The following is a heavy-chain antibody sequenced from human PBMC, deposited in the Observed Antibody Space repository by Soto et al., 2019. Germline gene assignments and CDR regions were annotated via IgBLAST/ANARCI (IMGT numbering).Heavy chain of an antibody. CDR1: GYTFTTYG. CDR2: ISAHNGNT. V-gene: IGHV1-18*01. CDR3: ARGRYGDY. Sequence: QVHLVQSGAEVRKPGASVKVSCKGSGYTFTTYGITWVRQAPGQGLEWMGWISAHNGNTNYAQKLQGRVTVTRDTSTSTAYMELRNLRPDDTAVYYCARGRYGDYWGQGALVTVSS. D-gene: IGHD1-1*01. J-gene: IGHJ4*02.